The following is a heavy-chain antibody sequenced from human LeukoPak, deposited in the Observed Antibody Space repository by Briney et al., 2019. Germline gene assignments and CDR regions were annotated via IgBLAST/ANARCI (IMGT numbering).Heavy chain of an antibody. V-gene: IGHV4-39*01. CDR3: ARRGMMVPFDY. CDR1: GGSISSSRYY. J-gene: IGHJ4*02. D-gene: IGHD3-10*01. CDR2: IYYSGST. Sequence: SETLSLTCTVSGGSISSSRYYWGWIRQPPGKGLEWIGSIYYSGSTYYNPSLKSRVTISVDTSKNQFSLKLSSVTAADTAVYYCARRGMMVPFDYWGQGTLVTVSS.